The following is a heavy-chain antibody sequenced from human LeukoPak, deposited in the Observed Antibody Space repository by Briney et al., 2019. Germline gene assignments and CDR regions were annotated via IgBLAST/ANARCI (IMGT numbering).Heavy chain of an antibody. CDR3: ASSQNTQTTYAFDI. V-gene: IGHV4-61*01. D-gene: IGHD1-1*01. Sequence: PSETLSLTCTVSGGSISSSSYYWSWIRQPPGKGLEWIGYIYYSGSTNYNPSLKSRVTISVDTSKNQFSLKLSSVTAADTAVYYCASSQNTQTTYAFDIWGQGTMVTVSS. CDR2: IYYSGST. CDR1: GGSISSSSYY. J-gene: IGHJ3*02.